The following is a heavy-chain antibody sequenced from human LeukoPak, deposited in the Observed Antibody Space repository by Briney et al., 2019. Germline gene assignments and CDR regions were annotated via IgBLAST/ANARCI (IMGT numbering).Heavy chain of an antibody. V-gene: IGHV1-2*02. D-gene: IGHD2-2*02. CDR1: GYTFTGYY. CDR3: ARGGTYCSSTSCYIIPYYYYMDV. Sequence: GASVKVSCKASGYTFTGYYMHWVRQAPGQGLEWMGWINPNSGGTNYAQKFQGRVTMTRDTSISTAYMELSRLRSDDTAVYYCARGGTYCSSTSCYIIPYYYYMDVWGKGTTVTVSS. CDR2: INPNSGGT. J-gene: IGHJ6*03.